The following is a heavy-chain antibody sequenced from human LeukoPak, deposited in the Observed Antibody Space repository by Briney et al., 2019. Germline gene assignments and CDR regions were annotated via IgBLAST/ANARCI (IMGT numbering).Heavy chain of an antibody. Sequence: QPGGSLRLSCAASGFTFSSYEMNWVRQAPGKGLEWVSYISSSGSTIYYADSVKGRFTVSRDNAKNSLYLQMNSLRPEDTAFYYCAKDGGHSSVLYYFESWGQGTLVTVSS. CDR3: AKDGGHSSVLYYFES. CDR2: ISSSGSTI. D-gene: IGHD6-19*01. J-gene: IGHJ4*02. CDR1: GFTFSSYE. V-gene: IGHV3-48*03.